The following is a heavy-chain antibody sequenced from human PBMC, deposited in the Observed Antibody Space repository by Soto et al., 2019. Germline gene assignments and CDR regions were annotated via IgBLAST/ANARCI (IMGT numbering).Heavy chain of an antibody. CDR2: ISAYNGNT. Sequence: QVQLVKSGAEMKKPGASVKVSCKASGYTFTTYGISWVRQAPGQGLEWMGWISAYNGNTHYAQKLQGRVTMTTDTSTSTAYVELRSLRSDDTAVYYCAREHCPTTYASFDYWGQGTLVTVSS. D-gene: IGHD2-15*01. CDR3: AREHCPTTYASFDY. CDR1: GYTFTTYG. J-gene: IGHJ4*02. V-gene: IGHV1-18*04.